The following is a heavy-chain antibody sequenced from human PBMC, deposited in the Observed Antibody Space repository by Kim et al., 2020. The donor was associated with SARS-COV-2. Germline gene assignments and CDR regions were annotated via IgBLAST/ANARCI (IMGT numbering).Heavy chain of an antibody. D-gene: IGHD3-3*01. Sequence: GGSLRLSCAASGFTFSSYAMSWVRQAPGKGLEWVSAISGSGGSTYYADSVKGRFTISRDNSKNTLYLQMNSLRAEDTAVYYCAKDLSPPYDFWSNDAFDIWGQGTMVTVSS. CDR3: AKDLSPPYDFWSNDAFDI. CDR2: ISGSGGST. V-gene: IGHV3-23*01. CDR1: GFTFSSYA. J-gene: IGHJ3*02.